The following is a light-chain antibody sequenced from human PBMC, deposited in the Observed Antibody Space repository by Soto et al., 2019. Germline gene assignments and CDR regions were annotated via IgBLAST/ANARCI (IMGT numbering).Light chain of an antibody. Sequence: EIVMTQSPATLSVSPGERATLSCRASQSVNSNLAWYQQKPGQAPRLLIYGASTRATCIPARFSGSGSGTEFTLTISSLQSEDFAVYYCQQYNNWPPTFGQGTKVEIK. CDR3: QQYNNWPPT. V-gene: IGKV3-15*01. CDR2: GAS. J-gene: IGKJ1*01. CDR1: QSVNSN.